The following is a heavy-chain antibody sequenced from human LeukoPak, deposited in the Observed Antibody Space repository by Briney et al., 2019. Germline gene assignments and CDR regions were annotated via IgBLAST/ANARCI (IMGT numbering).Heavy chain of an antibody. CDR3: ARAYRNDYYYYYMDV. V-gene: IGHV3-30*01. CDR2: ISYDGSNK. CDR1: GFTFSSYA. J-gene: IGHJ6*03. D-gene: IGHD2-2*01. Sequence: GGSLRLSCAASGFTFSSYAMHWVRQAPGKGLEWVAVISYDGSNKYYADSVKGRFTISRDNSKNTLYLQMNSLRAEDTAVYYCARAYRNDYYYYYMDVWGKGTTVTVSS.